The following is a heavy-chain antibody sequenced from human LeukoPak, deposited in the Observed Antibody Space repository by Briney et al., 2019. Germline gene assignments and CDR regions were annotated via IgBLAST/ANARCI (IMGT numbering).Heavy chain of an antibody. CDR1: GFTFSSYS. D-gene: IGHD6-19*01. CDR2: ISSSSSYI. J-gene: IGHJ3*02. V-gene: IGHV3-21*01. CDR3: ARDSQWRAFDI. Sequence: GGSLRLSCAASGFTFSSYSMNWVRQAPGKGLEWVSSISSSSSYIYYADSVKGRFTISRDNTKNSLYLQMNSLRAEDTAIYYCARDSQWRAFDIWRQGTMVTVSS.